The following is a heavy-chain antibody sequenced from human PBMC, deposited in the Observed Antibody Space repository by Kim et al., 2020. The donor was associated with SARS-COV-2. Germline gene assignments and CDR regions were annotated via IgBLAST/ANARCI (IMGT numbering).Heavy chain of an antibody. CDR3: TVLSVAGSSVDY. D-gene: IGHD6-19*01. J-gene: IGHJ4*02. Sequence: DNAAPVKGRFTISREDSRNTLYLQMNSLKTEDTAVYFCTVLSVAGSSVDYWGQGTLVTVSS. V-gene: IGHV3-15*01.